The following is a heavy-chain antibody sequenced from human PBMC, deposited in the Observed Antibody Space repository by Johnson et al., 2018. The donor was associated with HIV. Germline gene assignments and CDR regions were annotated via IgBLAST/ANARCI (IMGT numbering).Heavy chain of an antibody. Sequence: VQLVESGGGLVQPGGSLRLSCAASGFTFTDHYMDWVRQAPGKGLEWVGRTRNKAHSYTTEYAASVKGRFTISRDDSKNSLYLQMNSLRAEDTALYYCARDGTTGPSGDAFDIWGQGTMVTVSS. V-gene: IGHV3-72*01. CDR2: TRNKAHSYTT. D-gene: IGHD4-17*01. CDR3: ARDGTTGPSGDAFDI. CDR1: GFTFTDHY. J-gene: IGHJ3*02.